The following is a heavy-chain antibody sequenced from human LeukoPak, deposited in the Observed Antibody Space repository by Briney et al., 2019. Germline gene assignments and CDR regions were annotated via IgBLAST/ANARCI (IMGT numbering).Heavy chain of an antibody. J-gene: IGHJ4*02. CDR1: GFSFISYW. V-gene: IGHV3-7*01. CDR3: AGCAGNSCYFDY. Sequence: PGGSLRLSCAASGFSFISYWMSWVRQAPGKGLEWVANIKQDGSAKNHVDSVKGRFTISRDNAKNSLYLQLNSLRAEDTAVYYCAGCAGNSCYFDYWGQGTLVIVSS. CDR2: IKQDGSAK. D-gene: IGHD1-1*01.